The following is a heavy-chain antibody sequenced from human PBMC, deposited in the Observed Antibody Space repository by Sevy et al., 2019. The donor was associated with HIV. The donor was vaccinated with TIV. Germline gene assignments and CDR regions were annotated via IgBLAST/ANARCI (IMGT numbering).Heavy chain of an antibody. Sequence: GGSLRLSCAASGFTFNYAWMSWVRQAPGKGLEWVGRIKSKTDGGTADYAAHVKGRFTISRDDSENTLCLQMNSLKTADTAVYYCASVVKNDFWDGHVNYYGLDVWGQGTTVTVSS. CDR3: ASVVKNDFWDGHVNYYGLDV. J-gene: IGHJ6*02. CDR2: IKSKTDGGTA. D-gene: IGHD3-3*01. V-gene: IGHV3-15*01. CDR1: GFTFNYAW.